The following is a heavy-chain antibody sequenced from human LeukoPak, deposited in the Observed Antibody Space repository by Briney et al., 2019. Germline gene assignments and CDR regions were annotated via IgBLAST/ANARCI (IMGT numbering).Heavy chain of an antibody. D-gene: IGHD3-10*01. V-gene: IGHV3-74*01. CDR1: GFNFSNYW. Sequence: GGSLRLSCAASGFNFSNYWMHWVRHVPGKGLVWVSLIHSDGSTIIYADSVKGRFTISRDNAKKTLYLQMDSLRVEDMAVYFCARGGGSAASGSQVRVDYMDVWGKGTTVTVSS. CDR3: ARGGGSAASGSQVRVDYMDV. J-gene: IGHJ6*03. CDR2: IHSDGSTI.